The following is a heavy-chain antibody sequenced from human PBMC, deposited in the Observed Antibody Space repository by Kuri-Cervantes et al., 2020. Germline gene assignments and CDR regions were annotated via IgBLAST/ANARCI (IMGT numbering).Heavy chain of an antibody. CDR3: ARETSSGWFDY. J-gene: IGHJ4*02. V-gene: IGHV3-47*02. CDR1: GFAFSSYV. CDR2: IGTGGDT. Sequence: GESLKISCAASGFAFSSYVLHWVRRAPGKGPEWVSAIGTGGDTYYVDSVKGRFTISRDNAKNSLYLQMNSLRAEDTAVYYCARETSSGWFDYWGQGTLVTVSS. D-gene: IGHD6-19*01.